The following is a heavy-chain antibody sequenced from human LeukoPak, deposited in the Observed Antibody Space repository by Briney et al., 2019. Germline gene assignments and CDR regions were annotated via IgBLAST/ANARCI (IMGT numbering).Heavy chain of an antibody. D-gene: IGHD3-3*01. Sequence: SVEVSCKASGGTFSSYAISWVRQAPGQGLEWMGGIIPIFGTANYAQKFQGRVTITADESTSTAYMELSSLRSEDTAVYYCARRSVGGSGLTNRWFDPWGQGTLVTVSS. CDR1: GGTFSSYA. V-gene: IGHV1-69*01. CDR2: IIPIFGTA. CDR3: ARRSVGGSGLTNRWFDP. J-gene: IGHJ5*02.